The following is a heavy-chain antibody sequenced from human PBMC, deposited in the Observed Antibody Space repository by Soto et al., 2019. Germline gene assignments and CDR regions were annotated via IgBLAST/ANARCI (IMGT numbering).Heavy chain of an antibody. D-gene: IGHD2-8*01. CDR2: FDPEDGET. CDR1: GYTLTELS. V-gene: IGHV1-24*01. CDR3: ATKNDCTNGVCYRGWYYYGMDV. Sequence: ASVKVSCKVSGYTLTELSMHWVRQAPGKGLEWMGGFDPEDGETIYAQKFQGRVTMTEDTSTDTAYMELSSLRSEDTAVYYCATKNDCTNGVCYRGWYYYGMDVWGQGTTVTVSS. J-gene: IGHJ6*02.